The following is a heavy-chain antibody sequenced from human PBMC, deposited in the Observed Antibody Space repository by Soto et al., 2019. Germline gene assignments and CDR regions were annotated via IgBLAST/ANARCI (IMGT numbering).Heavy chain of an antibody. V-gene: IGHV1-2*02. J-gene: IGHJ6*02. CDR1: GYTFTDYS. CDR2: INPNSGGT. CDR3: ARGHVLRFLEWLSYGLDV. Sequence: HVQLVQSGAEVKKPGASVKVSCKASGYTFTDYSIHWVRQAPGQGLEWMGWINPNSGGTNYAQKFQGGVTMTRDTSINTAYMELSNLKSDDTAVYYCARGHVLRFLEWLSYGLDVWGQGTTVTVSS. D-gene: IGHD3-3*01.